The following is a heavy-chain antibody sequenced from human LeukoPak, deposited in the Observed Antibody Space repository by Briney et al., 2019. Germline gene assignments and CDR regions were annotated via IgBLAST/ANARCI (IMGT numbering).Heavy chain of an antibody. CDR2: INHSGST. CDR3: ARGLGSGSRPIP. Sequence: SETLSLTCAVYGGSFSGYYWSWIRQPPGKGLEWIGEINHSGSTNYNPSLKSRVTISVDTSKNQFSLKLSSVTAADTAVYYCARGLGSGSRPIPWGQGTLVTVSS. D-gene: IGHD1-26*01. J-gene: IGHJ5*02. CDR1: GGSFSGYY. V-gene: IGHV4-34*01.